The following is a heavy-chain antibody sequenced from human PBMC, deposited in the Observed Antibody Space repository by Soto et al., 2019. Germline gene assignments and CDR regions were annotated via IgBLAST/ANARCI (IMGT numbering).Heavy chain of an antibody. CDR1: GFTFSSYW. Sequence: EVQLVESGGGLVQPGGSLRLSCAASGFTFSSYWMHWVRQVPGKGLVWVSRINPDASSIMYADSVKGRFTISKDDAKNTLSLQVNSLRAEDTAVYYCVRGGSACSYGLFDYWGQGTLVTVSS. D-gene: IGHD1-26*01. J-gene: IGHJ4*02. CDR3: VRGGSACSYGLFDY. CDR2: INPDASSI. V-gene: IGHV3-74*03.